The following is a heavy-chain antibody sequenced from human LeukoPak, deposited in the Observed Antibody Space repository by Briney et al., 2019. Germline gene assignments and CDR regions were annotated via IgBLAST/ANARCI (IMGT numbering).Heavy chain of an antibody. CDR2: INLRGTT. CDR1: GGSFTTYY. V-gene: IGHV4-34*01. J-gene: IGHJ4*02. Sequence: SETLSLTCAVYGGSFTTYYGTWIRQPPGKGLEWIGEINLRGTTNYNPSLKSRVTISLDTSKIQFSLKLTSVTAADTAVYYCVGTKYNDSPVLSNWGQGSLVTVSS. D-gene: IGHD1-1*01. CDR3: VGTKYNDSPVLSN.